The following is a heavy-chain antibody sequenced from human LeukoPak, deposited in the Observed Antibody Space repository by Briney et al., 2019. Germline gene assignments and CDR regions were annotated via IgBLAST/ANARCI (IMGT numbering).Heavy chain of an antibody. CDR2: IKQDGSEK. V-gene: IGHV3-7*01. CDR1: GFTFSSYW. CDR3: ARSRDYYYYYGMDV. Sequence: GGSLRLSCAASGFTFSSYWMSWVRQAPGKGLEWVANIKQDGSEKFYVDSVKGRFTISRDNAKNSLYLQMNSLRAEDTAVYYCARSRDYYYYYGMDVWGQGTTVTVSS. J-gene: IGHJ6*02.